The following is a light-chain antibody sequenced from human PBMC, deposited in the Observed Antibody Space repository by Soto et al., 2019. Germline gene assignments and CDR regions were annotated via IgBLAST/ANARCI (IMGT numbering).Light chain of an antibody. V-gene: IGKV3-11*01. J-gene: IGKJ3*01. CDR2: DAS. Sequence: EIVLTQSPATLSLSPGERATLSCRASESVSSYVGWYQQKPGQAPRLLIYDASNRATGIPARFSGSGSGTDFTLTISSLEPEDFAVYYCQQYGRSPFTFGPGTKVDIK. CDR3: QQYGRSPFT. CDR1: ESVSSY.